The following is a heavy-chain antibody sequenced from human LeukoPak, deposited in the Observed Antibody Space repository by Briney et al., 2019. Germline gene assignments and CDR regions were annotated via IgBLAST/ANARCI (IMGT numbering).Heavy chain of an antibody. Sequence: PGGSLRLSCAASGFTFSSYGMHWVRQAPGKGLEWVAFIRYDGNNKYYADSVKGRFTISRDNSKNTLYLQMNSLRAEDTAVYYCAKDWGYTTMVSYYFDYWGQGALVTVSS. J-gene: IGHJ4*02. V-gene: IGHV3-30*02. CDR1: GFTFSSYG. CDR3: AKDWGYTTMVSYYFDY. D-gene: IGHD5-18*01. CDR2: IRYDGNNK.